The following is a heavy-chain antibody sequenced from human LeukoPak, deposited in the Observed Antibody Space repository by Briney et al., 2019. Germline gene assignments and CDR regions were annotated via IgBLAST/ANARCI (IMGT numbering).Heavy chain of an antibody. Sequence: GGSLRLSCVASGFSLSTYDMYWVRQAPGKGLEYVLAITSNGGTTYYANSVKGRFTIPRDNSKNTLYLQMGSLRAEDMAVYYCARGYCSSTSCTNDYWGQGTLVTVSS. CDR3: ARGYCSSTSCTNDY. CDR1: GFSLSTYD. D-gene: IGHD2-2*01. J-gene: IGHJ4*02. CDR2: ITSNGGTT. V-gene: IGHV3-64*01.